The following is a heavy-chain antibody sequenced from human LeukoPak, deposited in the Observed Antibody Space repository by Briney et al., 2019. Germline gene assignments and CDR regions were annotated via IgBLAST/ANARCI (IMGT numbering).Heavy chain of an antibody. J-gene: IGHJ4*02. CDR2: INPSGGST. CDR1: GYTFTSYY. V-gene: IGHV1-46*01. D-gene: IGHD6-13*01. CDR3: ARFPASSSWYKGELFDY. Sequence: ASVKVSCKASGYTFTSYYMYWVRQAPGQGLEWMGIINPSGGSTSYAQKFQGRVTMTRDTSTSTVYMELSSLRSEDTAVYYCARFPASSSWYKGELFDYWGQGTLVTVSS.